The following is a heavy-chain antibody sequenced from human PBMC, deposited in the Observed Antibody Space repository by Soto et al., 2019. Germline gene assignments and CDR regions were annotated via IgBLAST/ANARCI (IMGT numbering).Heavy chain of an antibody. CDR1: GDTFSRHY. Sequence: QVQLMQPGAEVMKPGASMTFSCKASGDTFSRHYVHWVRQAPGQGLEWMGRVDPVNGDTTYSQEFQGRVTMTSDTSTNTVYMVPSSLTSDDTAVYYCSTRVKGDFDVWGQGTTVVVS. V-gene: IGHV1-46*03. CDR2: VDPVNGDT. J-gene: IGHJ6*01. D-gene: IGHD3-3*01. CDR3: STRVKGDFDV.